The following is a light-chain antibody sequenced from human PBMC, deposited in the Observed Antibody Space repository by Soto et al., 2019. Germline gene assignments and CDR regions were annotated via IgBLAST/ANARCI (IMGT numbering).Light chain of an antibody. V-gene: IGKV1-9*01. CDR1: QALSNY. J-gene: IGKJ4*01. CDR3: QQLSRYPLT. Sequence: DIQLTQSPSVLSASVGDTVTITCRASQALSNYLAXYQQKPGKAPDLLIYSASTLQSGVPSRFSGSGSETEFSLTIRALQPEDFATYYCQQLSRYPLTFGGGTKVDIK. CDR2: SAS.